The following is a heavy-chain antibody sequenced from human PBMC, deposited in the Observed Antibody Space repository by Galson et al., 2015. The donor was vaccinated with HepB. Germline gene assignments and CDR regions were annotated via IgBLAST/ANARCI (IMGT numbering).Heavy chain of an antibody. D-gene: IGHD5-12*01. Sequence: SVKVSCKASGYTFTGYYMHWVRQAPGQGLEWMGRINPNSGGTNYAQKFQGRVTMTRDTSISTAYMELSRLRSDDTAVYYCARDPMAAWIDMGDLVISRQGTMVAPSS. CDR2: INPNSGGT. J-gene: IGHJ3*02. CDR1: GYTFTGYY. V-gene: IGHV1-2*06. CDR3: ARDPMAAWIDMGDLVI.